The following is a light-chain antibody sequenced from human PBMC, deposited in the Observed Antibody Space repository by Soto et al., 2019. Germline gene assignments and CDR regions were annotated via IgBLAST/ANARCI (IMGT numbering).Light chain of an antibody. V-gene: IGKV4-1*01. J-gene: IGKJ1*01. Sequence: DIVMTQSPDSLAVSLGERATINCKSSQSVLYSSNNKNYLAWYQQKPGQPPKLLIYWASTRESGVPDRFSGSGSGTDFTRTISSLQAEDVEVYYCPQYYSPWTFGQGTKVEIK. CDR2: WAS. CDR3: PQYYSPWT. CDR1: QSVLYSSNNKNY.